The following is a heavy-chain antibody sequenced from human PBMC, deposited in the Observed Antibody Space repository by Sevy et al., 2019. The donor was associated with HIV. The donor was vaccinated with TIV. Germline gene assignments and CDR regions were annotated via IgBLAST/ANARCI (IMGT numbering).Heavy chain of an antibody. J-gene: IGHJ2*01. V-gene: IGHV1-8*01. Sequence: ASVKVSCQASGYTFDNYDINWVRQATGQGLELMGWMNPNSGNTGYAEKFQGRVTMSRVSSIRTAYMELNGLTSEDTAVYYCTRGLSFTYAKRGDWLNWYFDVSGRCTLVTVSS. CDR2: MNPNSGNT. CDR3: TRGLSFTYAKRGDWLNWYFDV. CDR1: GYTFDNYD. D-gene: IGHD2-21*02.